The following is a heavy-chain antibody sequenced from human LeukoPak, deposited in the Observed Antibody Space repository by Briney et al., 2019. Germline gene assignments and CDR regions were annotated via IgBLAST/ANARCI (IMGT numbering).Heavy chain of an antibody. V-gene: IGHV3-11*01. J-gene: IGHJ4*02. Sequence: GGSLRLSCVSSGFTFTDYYMSWIRHAPGKGLELVSDIGSSASIESYGDSVRGRFTVSRDNSKNSLFLQMNSLRAEDTAVYYCARETVAGTFDFWGQGTLVTVSS. CDR2: IGSSASIE. CDR1: GFTFTDYY. D-gene: IGHD6-19*01. CDR3: ARETVAGTFDF.